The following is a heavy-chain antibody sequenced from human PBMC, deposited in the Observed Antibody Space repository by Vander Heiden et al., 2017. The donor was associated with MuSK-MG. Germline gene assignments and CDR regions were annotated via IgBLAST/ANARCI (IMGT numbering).Heavy chain of an antibody. J-gene: IGHJ5*02. V-gene: IGHV3-33*01. CDR3: ARESLRGWLDP. Sequence: AQLVEPGGGVVLPGRSLRLSCSAAGFTFSGYVMHWVRQAPGRGLEWVAVIWYDGSKKYEADSVKGRFTIARDKAKNTLYVEMKRMRAQDTAVYYVARESLRGWLDPWGQGTMVTVYS. D-gene: IGHD3-10*01. CDR1: GFTFSGYV. CDR2: IWYDGSKK.